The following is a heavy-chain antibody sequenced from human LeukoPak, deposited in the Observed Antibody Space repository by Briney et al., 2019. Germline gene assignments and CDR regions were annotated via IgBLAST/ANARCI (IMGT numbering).Heavy chain of an antibody. D-gene: IGHD6-13*01. CDR2: INSDGSST. V-gene: IGHV3-74*01. CDR1: GFTFSSYW. J-gene: IGHJ6*03. CDR3: AKVSDSSSWYGYYYYYMDV. Sequence: GGSLRLSCAASGFTFSSYWMHWVRQAPGKGLVWVSRINSDGSSTSYADSVKGRFTISRDNAKNTLDLQMNSLRAEDTAAYYCAKVSDSSSWYGYYYYYMDVWGKGTTVTISS.